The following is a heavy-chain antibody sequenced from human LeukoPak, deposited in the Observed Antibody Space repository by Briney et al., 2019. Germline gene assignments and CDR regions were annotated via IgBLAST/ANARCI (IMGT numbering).Heavy chain of an antibody. J-gene: IGHJ4*02. CDR1: GGSISSYY. V-gene: IGHV4-59*01. D-gene: IGHD2-8*01. CDR2: IRYSGIT. Sequence: SETLSLTCTVSGGSISSYYWSWIRQPPGKGLEWIGYIRYSGITDYNPSLKNRVTISVDTSKNQFSLKLSSVTAADTAVYYCARNGDYWGRGTLVTVSS. CDR3: ARNGDY.